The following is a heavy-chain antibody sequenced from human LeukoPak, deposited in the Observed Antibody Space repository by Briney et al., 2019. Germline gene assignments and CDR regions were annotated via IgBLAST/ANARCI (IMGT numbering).Heavy chain of an antibody. V-gene: IGHV3-33*01. D-gene: IGHD3-3*01. Sequence: GGSLRLSCAASGFTFSSYGMPWVRQAPGKGLEWVAVIWYDGSNKYYADSVKGRFTISRDNSKNTLDLQMNSLRAEDTAVYYCARDRSYDFWSGYPTPDYWGQGTLVTVSS. CDR1: GFTFSSYG. J-gene: IGHJ4*02. CDR2: IWYDGSNK. CDR3: ARDRSYDFWSGYPTPDY.